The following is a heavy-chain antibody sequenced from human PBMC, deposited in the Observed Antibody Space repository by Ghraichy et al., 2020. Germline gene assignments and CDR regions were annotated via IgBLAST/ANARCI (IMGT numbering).Heavy chain of an antibody. CDR1: GDSVSSSSCY. CDR3: ARQPIVGTTAYFFDS. D-gene: IGHD1-26*01. CDR2: IYYSRST. V-gene: IGHV4-39*01. J-gene: IGHJ4*02. Sequence: SQTLSLTCTVSGDSVSSSSCYWGWIRQPPGKGLEWIANIYYSRSTYYNPSLKSRVSISEDTSKNQFSLKLSAVTATDTAVYYCARQPIVGTTAYFFDSWGQGTLVTVSS.